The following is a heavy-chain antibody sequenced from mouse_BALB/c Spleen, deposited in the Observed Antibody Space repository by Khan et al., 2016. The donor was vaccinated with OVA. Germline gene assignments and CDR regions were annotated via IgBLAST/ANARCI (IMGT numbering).Heavy chain of an antibody. V-gene: IGHV1S135*01. D-gene: IGHD2-13*01. CDR1: GYAFTTYN. Sequence: VQLKQSGPELVRPGASVKVSCKASGYAFTTYNIYWVKQSHGKSLEWIGYIDPYNGGTNYNQNFKDKATLTVDKSSSAAYMHLDSLTSEDSAVYCCARSSDGDYPLADWGQGTLVTVSA. CDR3: ARSSDGDYPLAD. J-gene: IGHJ3*01. CDR2: IDPYNGGT.